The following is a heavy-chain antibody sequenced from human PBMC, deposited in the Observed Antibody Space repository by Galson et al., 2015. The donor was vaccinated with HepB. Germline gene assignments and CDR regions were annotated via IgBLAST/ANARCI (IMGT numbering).Heavy chain of an antibody. CDR3: AKDYYDTSGLSDY. CDR1: GFTLSDYG. J-gene: IGHJ4*02. V-gene: IGHV3-30*18. Sequence: SLRLSCAASGFTLSDYGVHWVRQAPGKGLEWVALISYDGNTKYYADSVKGRFTISRDNSKNTLYLQMSSLRAEDTAVYYCAKDYYDTSGLSDYWGQGTLVTVSS. D-gene: IGHD3-22*01. CDR2: ISYDGNTK.